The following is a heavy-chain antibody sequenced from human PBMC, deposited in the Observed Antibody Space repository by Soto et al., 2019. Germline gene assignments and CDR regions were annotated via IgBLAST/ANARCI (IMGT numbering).Heavy chain of an antibody. D-gene: IGHD3-10*01. Sequence: NPSETLSLTCTVSGGSISSGGYYWSWIRQHPGKGLEWIGYIYYSGSTYYNPSLKSRVTTSVDTSKNQFSLKLSSVTAADTAVYYCARDSHYYGSGLYGMDVWGQGTTVTVSS. CDR3: ARDSHYYGSGLYGMDV. CDR1: GGSISSGGYY. V-gene: IGHV4-31*03. CDR2: IYYSGST. J-gene: IGHJ6*02.